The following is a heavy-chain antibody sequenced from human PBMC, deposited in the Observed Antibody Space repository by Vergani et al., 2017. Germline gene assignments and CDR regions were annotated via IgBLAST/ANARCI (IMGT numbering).Heavy chain of an antibody. CDR3: AKDLGTSSGGGWFDP. V-gene: IGHV3-9*02. D-gene: IGHD6-6*01. CDR1: GFTSAGYA. Sequence: EVQLEESGGGLVLPGRSLRLSCVASGFTSAGYAMHCVRQAPGKGLEWVSGISWNSNSIASADSVKGRFTISRDNAKNSLYLQMNSLRAEDTALYYCAKDLGTSSGGGWFDPWGQGTLVTVSS. J-gene: IGHJ5*02. CDR2: ISWNSNSI.